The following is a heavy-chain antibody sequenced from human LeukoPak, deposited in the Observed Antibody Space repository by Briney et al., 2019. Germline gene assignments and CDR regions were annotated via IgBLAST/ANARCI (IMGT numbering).Heavy chain of an antibody. CDR2: IRSKAYGGTT. J-gene: IGHJ4*02. D-gene: IGHD5-24*01. V-gene: IGHV3-49*04. CDR3: TYEVEMALGAIDY. Sequence: PGGSLRLSCTASGFTFGDYAMSWVRQAPGKGLEWVGFIRSKAYGGTTEYAASVKGRFTISRDDSKSIAYLQMNSLKTEDTAVYYCTYEVEMALGAIDYWGQGTLVTVSS. CDR1: GFTFGDYA.